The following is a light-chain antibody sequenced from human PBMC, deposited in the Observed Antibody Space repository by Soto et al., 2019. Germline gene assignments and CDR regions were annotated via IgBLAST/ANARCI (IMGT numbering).Light chain of an antibody. Sequence: DIQMTQSPATLSASVGYRVTITCRASQRVDRWLAWYQQKPGPAPKLLISDASTLESGVPSRFSGSGSGTDFTLTISSLQPEDFATYYCLQDYNYPLTFGGGTKVDIK. V-gene: IGKV1-5*01. J-gene: IGKJ4*01. CDR1: QRVDRW. CDR3: LQDYNYPLT. CDR2: DAS.